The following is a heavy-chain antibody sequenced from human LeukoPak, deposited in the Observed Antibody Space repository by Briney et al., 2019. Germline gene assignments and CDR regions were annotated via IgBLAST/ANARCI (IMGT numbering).Heavy chain of an antibody. J-gene: IGHJ4*02. CDR3: ARVGSDIVLMVYAIEYYFDY. Sequence: GGPLRLSCAASGFTFSDYYMSWIRQAPGKGLEWVSYISSSGSTIYYADSVKGRFTISRDNAKNSLYLQMNSLRAEDTAVYYCARVGSDIVLMVYAIEYYFDYWGQGTLVTVSS. CDR2: ISSSGSTI. D-gene: IGHD2-8*01. V-gene: IGHV3-11*01. CDR1: GFTFSDYY.